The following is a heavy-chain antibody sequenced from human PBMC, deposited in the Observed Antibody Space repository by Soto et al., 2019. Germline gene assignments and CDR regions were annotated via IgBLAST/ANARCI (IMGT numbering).Heavy chain of an antibody. D-gene: IGHD3-22*01. V-gene: IGHV3-64D*06. J-gene: IGHJ6*02. CDR2: ISSNGGST. CDR1: GFTFSSYA. CDR3: VKEANDGYFHYYYGMDV. Sequence: PGGSLRLSCSASGFTFSSYAMHWVRQAPGKGLEYVSAISSNGGSTYYADSVKGRFTISRDNSKNTLYLQMSSLRAEDTAVYYCVKEANDGYFHYYYGMDVWGQGTTVTVSS.